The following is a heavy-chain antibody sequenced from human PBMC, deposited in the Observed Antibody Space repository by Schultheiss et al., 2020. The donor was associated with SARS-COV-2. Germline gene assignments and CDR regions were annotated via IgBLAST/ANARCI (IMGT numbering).Heavy chain of an antibody. CDR2: ISSSGSTI. D-gene: IGHD3-3*01. CDR3: ARDRTPYYDFWPGAFDI. V-gene: IGHV3-48*03. J-gene: IGHJ3*02. Sequence: GESLKISCAASGFTFSSYEMNWVRQAPGKGLEWVSYISSSGSTIYYADSVKGRFTISRDNAKNSLYLQMNSLRAEDTAVYYCARDRTPYYDFWPGAFDIWGQGTMVTVSS. CDR1: GFTFSSYE.